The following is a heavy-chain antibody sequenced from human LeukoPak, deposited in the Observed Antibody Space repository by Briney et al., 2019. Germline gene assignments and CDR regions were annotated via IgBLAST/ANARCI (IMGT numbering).Heavy chain of an antibody. J-gene: IGHJ4*02. CDR3: ARQIASAGTAGFDF. CDR1: GGSISSYY. CDR2: IYSTGST. Sequence: SETLSLACTVSGGSISSYYGSWIRQPAGKGLEWIGRIYSTGSTNYNPSLKSRFTMSVDTSKNQFSLRLRSVTAADTAVYYCARQIASAGTAGFDFWGQGALVTVSS. D-gene: IGHD6-13*01. V-gene: IGHV4-4*07.